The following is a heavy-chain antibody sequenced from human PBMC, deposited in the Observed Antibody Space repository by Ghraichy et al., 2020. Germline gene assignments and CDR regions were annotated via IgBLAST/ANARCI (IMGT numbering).Heavy chain of an antibody. D-gene: IGHD2-15*01. V-gene: IGHV1-18*04. CDR3: ARGINYCDP. CDR1: EYTFTGYF. CDR2: ITTRNGNT. Sequence: ASVKVSCKASEYTFTGYFIHWVRQAPGQGLEWMGWITTRNGNTQSAQRLQGRVTMTTDTSTNTVYMELRSLRFDDTAVYYCARGINYCDPWGQGTLVTVSS. J-gene: IGHJ5*02.